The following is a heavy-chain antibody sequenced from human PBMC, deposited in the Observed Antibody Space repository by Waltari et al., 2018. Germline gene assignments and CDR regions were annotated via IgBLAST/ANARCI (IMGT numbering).Heavy chain of an antibody. CDR2: ISYDGSNK. CDR1: GFTFSSYA. Sequence: QVQLVESGGGVVQPGRSLRLSCAASGFTFSSYAMHWVRQAPGKGLEWVAVISYDGSNKYYADSVKGRFTISRDNSKNTLYLQMNSLRAEDTAVYYCARAHIVVVPAAIWGQGTLVTVSS. D-gene: IGHD2-2*01. J-gene: IGHJ4*02. CDR3: ARAHIVVVPAAI. V-gene: IGHV3-30-3*01.